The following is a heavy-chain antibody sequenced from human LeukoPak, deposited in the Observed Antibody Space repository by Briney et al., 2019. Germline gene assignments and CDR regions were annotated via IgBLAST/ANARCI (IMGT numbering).Heavy chain of an antibody. CDR2: ISSSSSYI. J-gene: IGHJ6*03. Sequence: GGSLRLSCAAPGFTFSSYSMNWVRQAPGKGLEWVSSISSSSSYIYYADTVKGRFTISRDNAKNSLYLQMNSLRAEDTAMYYCARDVSAMVQGVIIPSPNNYYYMDVWGKGTTVTVSS. V-gene: IGHV3-21*01. CDR3: ARDVSAMVQGVIIPSPNNYYYMDV. D-gene: IGHD3-10*01. CDR1: GFTFSSYS.